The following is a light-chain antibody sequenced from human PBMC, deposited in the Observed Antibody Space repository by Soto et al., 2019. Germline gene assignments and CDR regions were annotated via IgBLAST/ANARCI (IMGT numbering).Light chain of an antibody. J-gene: IGKJ4*01. CDR3: QQYDNLPSLT. Sequence: DIQMTQSPSSLSASVGDRVTITCQASQDSSNYLNWYQQKPGKAPQLLIYDASNLETGVPSRFSGSGSGTDFTFTISSLQPEDIATYYCQQYDNLPSLTFGGGTKVDIK. V-gene: IGKV1-33*01. CDR1: QDSSNY. CDR2: DAS.